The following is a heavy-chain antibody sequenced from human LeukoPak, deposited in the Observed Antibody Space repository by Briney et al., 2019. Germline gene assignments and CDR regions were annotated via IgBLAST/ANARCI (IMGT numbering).Heavy chain of an antibody. J-gene: IGHJ4*02. CDR1: GFTFTNHI. Sequence: PGGSLRLSCAASGFTFTNHIMHWVRQAPGKGLEWVASIATDGSQTFYRGSVKGRFTISRDNSENKLYLQMNSLRAEDTAVYYCAKDFIAAAGYWGQGTLVTVSS. CDR3: AKDFIAAAGY. V-gene: IGHV3-30-3*01. D-gene: IGHD6-13*01. CDR2: IATDGSQT.